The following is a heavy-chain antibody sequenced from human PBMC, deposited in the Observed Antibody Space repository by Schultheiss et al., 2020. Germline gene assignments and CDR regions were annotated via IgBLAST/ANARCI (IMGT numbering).Heavy chain of an antibody. D-gene: IGHD4-17*01. J-gene: IGHJ3*02. CDR2: TYIRGST. CDR1: GGSISSGSYY. CDR3: ARYGSSDAFDI. V-gene: IGHV4-61*02. Sequence: SETLSLTCTVSGGSISSGSYYWSWIRQPAGKGLEWIGRTYIRGSTNYNPSLKSRVTISVDTSKNQFSLKVSSVTAADTAVYYCARYGSSDAFDIWGQGTMVTVSS.